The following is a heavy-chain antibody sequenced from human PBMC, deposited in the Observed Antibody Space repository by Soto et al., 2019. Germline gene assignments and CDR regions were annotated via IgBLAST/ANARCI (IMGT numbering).Heavy chain of an antibody. V-gene: IGHV1-3*01. Sequence: QVQLLQSGAEVKEPWASVKVSCKSSGYIFTSYAMHWVRQAPGQTLEWMGWINAGNGNTKYSQKLEGRVIITRDPSASTIYVQLISLSSEDTTVYYCPTDQRGYVANDVFGMDVCGQRTNVNVSS. CDR2: INAGNGNT. D-gene: IGHD1-1*01. CDR3: PTDQRGYVANDVFGMDV. CDR1: GYIFTSYA. J-gene: IGHJ6*02.